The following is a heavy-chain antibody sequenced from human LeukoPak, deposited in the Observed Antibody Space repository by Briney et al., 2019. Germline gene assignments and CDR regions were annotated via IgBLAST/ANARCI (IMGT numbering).Heavy chain of an antibody. Sequence: ASVKVSCKASGYTFTSYDITWVRRATGQGLEWMGWMNPNSGDTGYAQRFQGRVTMTRNTSISTAYMELSSLRSEDTAVYYCARISYPPTTYYYYYMDVWGKGTTVTVSS. D-gene: IGHD1-1*01. V-gene: IGHV1-8*01. CDR2: MNPNSGDT. CDR1: GYTFTSYD. J-gene: IGHJ6*03. CDR3: ARISYPPTTYYYYYMDV.